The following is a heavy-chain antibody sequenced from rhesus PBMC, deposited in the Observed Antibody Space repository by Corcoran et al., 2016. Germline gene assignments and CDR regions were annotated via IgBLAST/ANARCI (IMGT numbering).Heavy chain of an antibody. CDR3: VKFNFWTGYSFDY. CDR1: GYTFTDYY. V-gene: IGHV1-111*02. D-gene: IGHD3-3*01. Sequence: EVQLVQSGAEVKKPGASVKISCKASGYTFTDYYLHWVRQAPGKGLEGMGRVDPEDDEAIPAQKFQDRGTITADTSTDKAYMELSSLRSEDTAVYYCVKFNFWTGYSFDYWGQGVLVTVSS. J-gene: IGHJ4*01. CDR2: VDPEDDEA.